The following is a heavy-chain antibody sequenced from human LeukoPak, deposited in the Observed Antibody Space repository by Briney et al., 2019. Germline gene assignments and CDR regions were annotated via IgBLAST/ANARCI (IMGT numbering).Heavy chain of an antibody. V-gene: IGHV3-11*03. D-gene: IGHD2-15*01. CDR2: ISGSSTNT. CDR3: TRHPAEGDY. CDR1: GFTFSDFY. J-gene: IGHJ4*02. Sequence: GGSQRLSCAASGFTFSDFYMSWIREAPGKGLESVSYISGSSTNTNYADSVKGRFTISRDNAKNSLYLQMNSLRPEDTAVYYCTRHPAEGDYWGQGTLVTVYS.